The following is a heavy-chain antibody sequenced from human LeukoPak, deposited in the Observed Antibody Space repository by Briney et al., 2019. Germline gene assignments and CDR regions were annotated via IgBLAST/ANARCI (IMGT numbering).Heavy chain of an antibody. J-gene: IGHJ5*02. Sequence: GGSLRLSCAASGFTFSSYSMNWVRQAPGKGLEWVANIRQDGSEKYYVGSVKGRFTISRDDAKNSLNLQMNSLRAEDTAVYYCATSSNAPGNHWGQGTLVTVSS. CDR1: GFTFSSYS. D-gene: IGHD2-2*01. CDR3: ATSSNAPGNH. V-gene: IGHV3-7*01. CDR2: IRQDGSEK.